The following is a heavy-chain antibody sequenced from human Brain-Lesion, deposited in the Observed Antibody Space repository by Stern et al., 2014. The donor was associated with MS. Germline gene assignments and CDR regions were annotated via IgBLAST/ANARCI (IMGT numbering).Heavy chain of an antibody. V-gene: IGHV1-2*02. CDR1: GYIFTGYY. CDR3: ARDQRGITIFGVVTDYYYLGMDV. D-gene: IGHD3-3*01. CDR2: VNPNTGGT. J-gene: IGHJ6*02. Sequence: QMQLVQSGAEVKKPGASVKVSCKTSGYIFTGYYIHWVRQAPGQGLEWMAWVNPNTGGTKYAQKFQGRVTMSRDPSISTAYVELSSLTSDDPAVYYCARDQRGITIFGVVTDYYYLGMDVWGQGTTVTVSS.